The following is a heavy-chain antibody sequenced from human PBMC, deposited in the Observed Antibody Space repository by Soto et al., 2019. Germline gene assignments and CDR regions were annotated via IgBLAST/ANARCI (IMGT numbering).Heavy chain of an antibody. V-gene: IGHV3-11*01. CDR3: ARRGYCSSWSSFDP. CDR1: GFPFSDYH. J-gene: IGHJ5*02. D-gene: IGHD6-13*01. CDR2: ISNSGTSI. Sequence: QVQLVESGGGLVKPGGSLRLSCEASGFPFSDYHMSWIRQPPGKGLEWVSYISNSGTSIYYADSVKGRCTISRDNAKNSLYLPMNSLRAEDTALYYCARRGYCSSWSSFDPWGQGTLVTVSS.